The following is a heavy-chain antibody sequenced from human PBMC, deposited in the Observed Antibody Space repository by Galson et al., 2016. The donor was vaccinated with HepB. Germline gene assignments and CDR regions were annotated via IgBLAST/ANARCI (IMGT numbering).Heavy chain of an antibody. Sequence: SLRLSCAASGFTFSDYSMRWVRQAPGKGQEWVSFITGRRYPNKHYADSVRGRFTISRDDAKNSLFLHMNRLTAEDMAVYFCARASYYGNNGYYYFDYWGQGALVTVSS. CDR2: ITGRRYPNK. J-gene: IGHJ4*02. D-gene: IGHD3-22*01. V-gene: IGHV3-21*01. CDR1: GFTFSDYS. CDR3: ARASYYGNNGYYYFDY.